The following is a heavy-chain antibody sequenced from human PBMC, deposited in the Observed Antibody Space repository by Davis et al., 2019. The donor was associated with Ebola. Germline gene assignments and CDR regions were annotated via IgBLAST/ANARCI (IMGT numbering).Heavy chain of an antibody. CDR1: GGSISSGGYY. V-gene: IGHV4-31*03. CDR2: IYYSGTT. D-gene: IGHD3-16*01. CDR3: AGEAGGGAFDI. J-gene: IGHJ3*02. Sequence: SETLSLTCSVAGGSISSGGYYWNWIRQHPGEGLEWIGIIYYSGTTHYNPSLKSRVIISRDTSKNQFSLKLSSVTATDTAVYCGAGEAGGGAFDIWSQGTMITVSS.